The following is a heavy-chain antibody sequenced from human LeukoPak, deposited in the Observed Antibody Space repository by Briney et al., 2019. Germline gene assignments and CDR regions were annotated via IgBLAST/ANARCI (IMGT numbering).Heavy chain of an antibody. CDR2: FYYSGST. CDR1: GGSISSSSYY. J-gene: IGHJ4*02. CDR3: ARHSTSYDYVWGSYRYTPSYYFDY. V-gene: IGHV4-39*01. D-gene: IGHD3-16*02. Sequence: PSETLSLTCTVSGGSISSSSYYWGWIRQSPGKGLEWIGTFYYSGSTYYNPSLKSRVTVSVDTSKNQFSLNLSSVTAADTAVYYCARHSTSYDYVWGSYRYTPSYYFDYWGQGTLVTVSS.